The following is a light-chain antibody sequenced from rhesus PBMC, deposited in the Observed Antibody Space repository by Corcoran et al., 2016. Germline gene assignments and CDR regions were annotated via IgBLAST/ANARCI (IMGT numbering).Light chain of an antibody. V-gene: IGKV3-24*01. CDR1: QSVSSS. CDR2: GAS. CDR3: LQHSNWPHS. J-gene: IGKJ2*01. Sequence: EIVMTQSPATLSLSSGERATLSCRASQSVSSSLAWYQQKPGQAPRLLIYGASSRATGHPARVSGRGSVTDCTLTISSLEPEDVAVYYCLQHSNWPHSFGQGTKVEIK.